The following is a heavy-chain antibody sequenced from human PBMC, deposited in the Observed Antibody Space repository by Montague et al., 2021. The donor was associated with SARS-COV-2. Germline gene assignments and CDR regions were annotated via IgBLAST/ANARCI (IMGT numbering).Heavy chain of an antibody. CDR2: TYYRSKWNN. CDR1: GDSVSINSAA. V-gene: IGHV6-1*01. Sequence: CAISGDSVSINSAAWNWIRQSPSIGLGWLGRTYYRSKWNNDYAVSVKSRITINPDTSKNQFSLQLNSVTSEDTAVYYCARGATGNGMDVWGQGTTVTVSS. CDR3: ARGATGNGMDV. J-gene: IGHJ6*02. D-gene: IGHD5-12*01.